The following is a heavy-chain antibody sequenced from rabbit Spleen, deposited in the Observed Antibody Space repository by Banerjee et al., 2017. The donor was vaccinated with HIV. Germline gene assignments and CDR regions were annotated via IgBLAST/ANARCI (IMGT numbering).Heavy chain of an antibody. V-gene: IGHV1S45*01. D-gene: IGHD5-1*01. Sequence: QEQLVVSGGGLVKPGASLTLTCTSSGFSFSISYVMCWVRQAPGKGLEWIGCIYTGNGKTYYETCSKGGFPISSFSSTTMTLQLTTLTAADAATYFCARDDGTYHYIDVNFNLWGQGTLVTVS. J-gene: IGHJ4*01. CDR3: ARDDGTYHYIDVNFNL. CDR1: GFSFSISYV. CDR2: IYTGNGKT.